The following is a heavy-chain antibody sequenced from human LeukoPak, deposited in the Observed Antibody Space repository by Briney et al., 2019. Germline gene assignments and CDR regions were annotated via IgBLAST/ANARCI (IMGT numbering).Heavy chain of an antibody. CDR2: IYSGGST. CDR3: ARVTMALAIDY. Sequence: GGSLRLSCATSGFTVSNNYMSWVRQAPGKRLEWVSVIYSGGSTYYADSVKGRFTISRDNFKNILFLQMNSLRAEDTAVYYCARVTMALAIDYWGQGTLVTVSS. V-gene: IGHV3-53*01. J-gene: IGHJ4*02. CDR1: GFTVSNNY. D-gene: IGHD3-10*01.